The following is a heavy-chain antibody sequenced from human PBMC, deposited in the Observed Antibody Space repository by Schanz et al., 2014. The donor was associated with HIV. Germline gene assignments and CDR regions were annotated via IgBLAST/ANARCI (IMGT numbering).Heavy chain of an antibody. Sequence: QVQLQESGPGLVKPSQTLSLTCTVSGGSISSGGYYWSWIRKHPGKGLEWIGYIYYSGSTYYNPSLKSRVSISVDTSKNRFSLKLSSVTAADTAVYYCARDVPSGGFDYWGQGTLVTVSS. CDR1: GGSISSGGYY. J-gene: IGHJ4*02. D-gene: IGHD3-10*01. V-gene: IGHV4-31*03. CDR3: ARDVPSGGFDY. CDR2: IYYSGST.